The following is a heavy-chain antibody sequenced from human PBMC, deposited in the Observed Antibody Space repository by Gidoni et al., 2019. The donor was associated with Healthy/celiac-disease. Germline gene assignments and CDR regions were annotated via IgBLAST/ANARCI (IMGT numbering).Heavy chain of an antibody. CDR2: INPSGGST. D-gene: IGHD1-26*01. CDR3: ARDRDSYSLVFDY. J-gene: IGHJ4*02. Sequence: QVKLVQSGAELKKPGASVKVSCTASGYTFTSYYMHWERQAPVQGIEWMGIINPSGGSTGYTQKFQCRVTVTRDTSTSTVYMELGSLRSEDTAVYYCARDRDSYSLVFDYWGQGTLVTVSS. CDR1: GYTFTSYY. V-gene: IGHV1-46*03.